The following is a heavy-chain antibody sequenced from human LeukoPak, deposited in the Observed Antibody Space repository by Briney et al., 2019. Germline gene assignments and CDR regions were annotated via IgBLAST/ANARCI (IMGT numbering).Heavy chain of an antibody. V-gene: IGHV3-11*01. CDR3: ASGSSSVGY. Sequence: GGSLRLSCVASGFIFSDYYMSWIRQTPGKGLEWISYISYTYSDIYYADSVRGCFTISRDNAKNSLYLQMNNLRAEDTAVYYCASGSSSVGYWGQGTRVTVSS. CDR2: ISYTYSDI. D-gene: IGHD6-6*01. CDR1: GFIFSDYY. J-gene: IGHJ4*02.